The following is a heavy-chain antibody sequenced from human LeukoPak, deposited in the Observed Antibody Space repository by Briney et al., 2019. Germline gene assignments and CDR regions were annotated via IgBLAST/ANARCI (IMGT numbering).Heavy chain of an antibody. CDR3: AIGLDLIFGVINH. D-gene: IGHD3-3*01. Sequence: ASVKVSCKISGHTLTGLSMHWVRQAPGEGLEWMGGFDPEDGETIYAQKFQGRVTMTEDTSTDTAYMEVSSLRSEDTAVYYCAIGLDLIFGVINHWGQGTLVTISS. J-gene: IGHJ5*02. CDR2: FDPEDGET. CDR1: GHTLTGLS. V-gene: IGHV1-24*01.